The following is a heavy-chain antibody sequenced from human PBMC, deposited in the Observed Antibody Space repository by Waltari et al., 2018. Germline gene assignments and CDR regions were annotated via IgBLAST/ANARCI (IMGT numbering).Heavy chain of an antibody. CDR3: ALTYGDYSAPFDF. CDR1: GYTFNGYY. Sequence: QVQLVQSGTEVKKPGASVKVSCKASGYTFNGYYMHWVRQAPGQGLEWMGWINPNSGGTNYAQKFQGWVTMTRDTSITTAYMELSRLTSADTAIYYCALTYGDYSAPFDFWGQGTLVTVSS. D-gene: IGHD4-17*01. CDR2: INPNSGGT. J-gene: IGHJ4*02. V-gene: IGHV1-2*04.